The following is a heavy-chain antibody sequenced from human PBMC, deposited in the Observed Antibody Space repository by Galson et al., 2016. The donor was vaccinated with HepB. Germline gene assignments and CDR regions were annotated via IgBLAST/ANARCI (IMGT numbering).Heavy chain of an antibody. D-gene: IGHD2-2*01. V-gene: IGHV1-8*01. Sequence: SVKVSCKASGYTFTRNDINWIRQAPGRGLEWMGWMNPNSGNTDYAQHFQGRVTMTRDNSIDTAYLEVASLTSEDTAIYYCARGVTQLYSTTWFHPWGQGTLVTVSS. CDR2: MNPNSGNT. CDR1: GYTFTRND. CDR3: ARGVTQLYSTTWFHP. J-gene: IGHJ5*02.